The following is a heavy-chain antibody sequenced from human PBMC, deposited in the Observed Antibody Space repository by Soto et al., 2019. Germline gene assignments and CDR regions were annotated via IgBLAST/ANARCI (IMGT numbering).Heavy chain of an antibody. CDR2: IYYSGST. CDR3: ARAPPSYYYGVDV. Sequence: QVQLQESGPGLVKPSQTLSLTCTVSGGSISSGGYYWSWIRQHPGKGLEWIGYIYYSGSTYYNPCLNSRVTISAVTSKTQCSLKLSSVTAADTAVYCGARAPPSYYYGVDVSGQGTTVTVSS. J-gene: IGHJ6*02. V-gene: IGHV4-31*03. CDR1: GGSISSGGYY.